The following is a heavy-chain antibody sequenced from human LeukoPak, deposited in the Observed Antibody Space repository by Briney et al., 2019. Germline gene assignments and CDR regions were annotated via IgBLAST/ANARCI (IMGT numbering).Heavy chain of an antibody. Sequence: GGSLRLSCAASGFTFSSYGMHWVRQAPGKGLEWVAVIWYDGSNKYYADSVKGRFIIPRDNSKNTLYLQMNSLRAEDTAVYYCARCSPAPIVVVAAIVVFDPWGQGTLVTVSS. V-gene: IGHV3-33*01. CDR2: IWYDGSNK. D-gene: IGHD2-21*02. J-gene: IGHJ5*02. CDR1: GFTFSSYG. CDR3: ARCSPAPIVVVAAIVVFDP.